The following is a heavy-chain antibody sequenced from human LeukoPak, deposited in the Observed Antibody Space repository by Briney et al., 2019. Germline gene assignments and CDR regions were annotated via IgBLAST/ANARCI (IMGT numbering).Heavy chain of an antibody. J-gene: IGHJ4*02. CDR3: ARKSMAAVGTFDY. CDR1: GYTFSTYG. V-gene: IGHV1-2*02. CDR2: INPNTGDT. Sequence: ASVKVSCKASGYTFSTYGINWVRQAPGQGLEWMGWINPNTGDTRYAQKFQGRVTMTRDTSISTAYLELSRLRSDDTALYYCARKSMAAVGTFDYWGQGTLVTVSS. D-gene: IGHD6-13*01.